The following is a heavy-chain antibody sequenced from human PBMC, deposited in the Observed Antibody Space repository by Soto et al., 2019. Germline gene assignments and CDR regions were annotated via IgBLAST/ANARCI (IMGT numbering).Heavy chain of an antibody. Sequence: QLQLVQSGTEVKKPGSSVTVSCKASGGTFGNYAIYWLRQAPGQGLQWMGDSSPMFHKANYEQTFQGRVSITAVVTTNTVSMELSSLVSVFTALYCRAREVDGHSPGFDAWGHGELFPFSA. CDR1: GGTFGNYA. V-gene: IGHV1-69*01. CDR2: SSPMFHKA. J-gene: IGHJ4*01. CDR3: AREVDGHSPGFDA. D-gene: IGHD4-17*01.